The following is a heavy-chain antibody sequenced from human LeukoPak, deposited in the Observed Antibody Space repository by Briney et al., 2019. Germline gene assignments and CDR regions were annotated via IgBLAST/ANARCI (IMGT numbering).Heavy chain of an antibody. D-gene: IGHD3-9*01. J-gene: IGHJ6*03. V-gene: IGHV4-39*07. CDR2: IYYSGST. CDR1: GGSIRSSSYY. Sequence: PSETLSLTCTVPGGSIRSSSYYWGWIRQPPGKGLEWIGSIYYSGSTYYNSSLKSRVTISVDTSQNQFSLKLNSVTAADTAVYYCARERAREDYDILTGYSYYYYYMDVWGKGTTVTVSS. CDR3: ARERAREDYDILTGYSYYYYYMDV.